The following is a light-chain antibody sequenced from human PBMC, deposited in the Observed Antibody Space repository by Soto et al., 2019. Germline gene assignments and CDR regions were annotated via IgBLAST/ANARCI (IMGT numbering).Light chain of an antibody. V-gene: IGLV2-14*03. CDR3: SSYTSRATLV. CDR1: SNDVGGYDY. J-gene: IGLJ2*01. CDR2: DAS. Sequence: QSALTQPASVSGSPGQSITISCTGTSNDVGGYDYVTWYQHHPGKAPKLMIYDASNRPSGISDRFSASKSGNTASLTISGVQAEDEAHYYCSSYTSRATLVFGGGTQLTVL.